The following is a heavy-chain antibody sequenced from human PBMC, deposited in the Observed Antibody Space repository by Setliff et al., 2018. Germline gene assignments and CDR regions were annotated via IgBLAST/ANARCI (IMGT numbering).Heavy chain of an antibody. D-gene: IGHD3-22*01. Sequence: SVKVSCKASGGTFMSYAINWVRQAPGQGLEWMGRIIPHFDAAGYTQNLQGRVTITADKSASTAYMELRSLRSEDTAVYYCARAFHYYDPIGSYHMDVWGKGTTVTVSS. CDR1: GGTFMSYA. CDR3: ARAFHYYDPIGSYHMDV. J-gene: IGHJ6*03. V-gene: IGHV1-69*06. CDR2: IIPHFDAA.